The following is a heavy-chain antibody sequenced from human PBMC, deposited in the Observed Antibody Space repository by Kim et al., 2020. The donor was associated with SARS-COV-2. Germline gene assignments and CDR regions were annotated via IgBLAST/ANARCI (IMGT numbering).Heavy chain of an antibody. V-gene: IGHV5-10-1*01. CDR2: IDPSDSYT. CDR3: ARHDIALVDYYGMDV. Sequence: GESLKISCKGSGYSFTSYWISWVRQMPGKGLEWMGRIDPSDSYTNYSPSFQGHVTISADKSISTAYLQWSSLKASDTAMYYCARHDIALVDYYGMDVWGQGTTVTVSS. D-gene: IGHD3-9*01. J-gene: IGHJ6*02. CDR1: GYSFTSYW.